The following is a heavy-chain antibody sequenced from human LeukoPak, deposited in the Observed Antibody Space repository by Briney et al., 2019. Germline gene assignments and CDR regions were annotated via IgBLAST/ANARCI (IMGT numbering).Heavy chain of an antibody. Sequence: SETLSLTCAVYGGSFSCYYWSWIPEPPGKGLEWIGEINHSGSTNYNPSLKSRVTISVDTSKNQFSLKLSSVTAADTTVYYCARGRAVDYWGQETRVTVSS. CDR1: GGSFSCYY. CDR2: INHSGST. V-gene: IGHV4-34*01. J-gene: IGHJ4*02. D-gene: IGHD6-13*01. CDR3: ARGRAVDY.